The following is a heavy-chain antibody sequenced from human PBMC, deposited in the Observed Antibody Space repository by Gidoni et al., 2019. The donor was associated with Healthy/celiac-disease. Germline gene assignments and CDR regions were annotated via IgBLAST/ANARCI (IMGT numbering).Heavy chain of an antibody. CDR3: ARDPYSGSYYYFDY. CDR2: ISSSSSTI. J-gene: IGHJ4*02. CDR1: GFTFSSYS. V-gene: IGHV3-48*01. Sequence: EVQLVESGGGLVQPGGSLRRSWAAPGFTFSSYSMNWVRQAPGKGLGWVSYISSSSSTIYYADSVKGRFTISRDNAKNSLYLQMNSLRAEDTAVYYCARDPYSGSYYYFDYWGQGTLVTVSS. D-gene: IGHD1-26*01.